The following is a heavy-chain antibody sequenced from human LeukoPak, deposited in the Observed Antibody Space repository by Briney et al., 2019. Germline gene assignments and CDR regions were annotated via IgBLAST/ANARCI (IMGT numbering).Heavy chain of an antibody. CDR2: ISYDGSNK. CDR1: GFTFSSYA. V-gene: IGHV3-30-3*01. J-gene: IGHJ4*02. CDR3: ARADLFDY. Sequence: GRSLRLSCAASGFTFSSYAMHWVRQAPGKGLEWVAVISYDGSNKYYADSVKGRFTISRDNSKNTLHLQMNSLRAEDTAVYYCARADLFDYWGQGTLVTVSS.